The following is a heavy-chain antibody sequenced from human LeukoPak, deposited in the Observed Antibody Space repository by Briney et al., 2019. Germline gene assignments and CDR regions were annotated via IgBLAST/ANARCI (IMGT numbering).Heavy chain of an antibody. CDR1: GYTFTSYG. V-gene: IGHV1-18*01. D-gene: IGHD3-16*02. Sequence: GASVKVSCKASGYTFTSYGISWVRQAPGQGLEWMGWISAYNGNTNYAQKLQGRVTMTTDTSTSTAYMELRSLRSDDTAVYYCAKNWGSYRDYYFDYWSQGTLVTVSS. J-gene: IGHJ4*02. CDR3: AKNWGSYRDYYFDY. CDR2: ISAYNGNT.